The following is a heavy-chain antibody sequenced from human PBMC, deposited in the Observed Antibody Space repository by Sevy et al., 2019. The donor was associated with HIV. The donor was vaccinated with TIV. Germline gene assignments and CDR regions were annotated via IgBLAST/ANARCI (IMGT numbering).Heavy chain of an antibody. CDR3: AKDEGDIAAAGTTWFDP. Sequence: GGSLRLSCAASGFTFSSYGMHWVRQAPGKGLEWMAVISYDGSNKYYADSVKGRFTISRDNSKNTLYLQMNSLRAEDTAVYYCAKDEGDIAAAGTTWFDPWGQGTLVTVSS. D-gene: IGHD6-13*01. V-gene: IGHV3-30*18. CDR2: ISYDGSNK. J-gene: IGHJ5*02. CDR1: GFTFSSYG.